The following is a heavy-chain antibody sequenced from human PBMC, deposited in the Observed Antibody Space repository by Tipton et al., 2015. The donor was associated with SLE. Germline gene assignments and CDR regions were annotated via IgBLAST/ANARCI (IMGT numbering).Heavy chain of an antibody. J-gene: IGHJ4*02. Sequence: SLRLSCAASGFTFSAYSMNWVRQAPGKGLEWVSCITSGSSTIYYADSVKGRFTISRDNAKNSLSLQMNSLRAEDTAVYYCAKEWELFFDYWGQGTLVTVSS. CDR1: GFTFSAYS. D-gene: IGHD1-26*01. V-gene: IGHV3-48*01. CDR3: AKEWELFFDY. CDR2: ITSGSSTI.